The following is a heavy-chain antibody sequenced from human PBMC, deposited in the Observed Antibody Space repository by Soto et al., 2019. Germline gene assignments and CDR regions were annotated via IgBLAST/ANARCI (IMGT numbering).Heavy chain of an antibody. D-gene: IGHD6-19*01. CDR2: ISGSGGST. CDR1: GFTFSSYA. CDR3: AKGASSGWSGGGLFDY. Sequence: EVQLSESGGGLVQPGGSLRLSCAASGFTFSSYAMSWVRQAPGKGLEWVSAISGSGGSTYYADSVKGRFTISRDNSKNTLYLQMNSLRAEDTAVYYCAKGASSGWSGGGLFDYWGQGTLVTVSS. J-gene: IGHJ4*02. V-gene: IGHV3-23*01.